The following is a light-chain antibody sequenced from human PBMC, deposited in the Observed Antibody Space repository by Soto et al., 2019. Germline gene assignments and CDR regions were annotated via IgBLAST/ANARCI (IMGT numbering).Light chain of an antibody. CDR2: RNN. CDR3: AAWDDSLSGQV. Sequence: QSVLTQPRSASGTPGQRVTISCSGSSSNIGSNYVYWYQQLPGTAPKLLIYRNNQRPSGVPDRFSGSKSGTSASLAISGLRSEDEAAYYCAAWDDSLSGQVFGGGTKLTVL. V-gene: IGLV1-47*01. J-gene: IGLJ2*01. CDR1: SSNIGSNY.